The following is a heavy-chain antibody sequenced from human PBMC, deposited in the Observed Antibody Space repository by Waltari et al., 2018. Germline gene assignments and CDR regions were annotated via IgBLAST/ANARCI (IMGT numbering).Heavy chain of an antibody. CDR2: INPSGGST. CDR1: GYSFPNYY. CDR3: ASLSLYCSGGSCSDY. J-gene: IGHJ4*02. D-gene: IGHD2-15*01. V-gene: IGHV1-46*01. Sequence: QVQLVQSGAEVKKPGASVKVSCKASGYSFPNYYIRWVRQAPGQGLEWMGIINPSGGSTSYAQKFQGRVTMTRDTSTSTVYMELSSLRSEDTAVYYCASLSLYCSGGSCSDYWGQGTLVTVSS.